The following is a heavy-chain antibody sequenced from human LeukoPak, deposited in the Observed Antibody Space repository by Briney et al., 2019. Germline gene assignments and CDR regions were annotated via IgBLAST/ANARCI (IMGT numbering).Heavy chain of an antibody. CDR2: IIPIFGTA. D-gene: IGHD3-22*01. Sequence: GASVKVSCKASGGTFSSYAISWVRQAPGQGLEWMGGIIPIFGTANYAQKFQGRVTITTDESTSTAYMELSSLRSEDTAVYYCARGTYYYDTSTYHMDVWGKGTTVTVSS. J-gene: IGHJ6*03. CDR1: GGTFSSYA. CDR3: ARGTYYYDTSTYHMDV. V-gene: IGHV1-69*05.